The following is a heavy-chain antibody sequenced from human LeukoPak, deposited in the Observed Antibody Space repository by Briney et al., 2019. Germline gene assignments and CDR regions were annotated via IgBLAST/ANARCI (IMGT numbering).Heavy chain of an antibody. V-gene: IGHV3-74*01. CDR2: INSDGSST. D-gene: IGHD6-19*01. CDR3: AKEEGWLVAGYFDY. Sequence: GGSLRLSCAASGFTFSSYWMHWVRRAPGKGLVWDSRINSDGSSTSYADSVKGRFTISRDNAKNTLYLQMNSLRAEDTAVYYCAKEEGWLVAGYFDYWGQGTLVTVSS. J-gene: IGHJ4*02. CDR1: GFTFSSYW.